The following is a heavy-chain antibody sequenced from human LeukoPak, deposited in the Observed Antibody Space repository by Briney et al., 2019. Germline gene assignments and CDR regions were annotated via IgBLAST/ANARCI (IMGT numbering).Heavy chain of an antibody. Sequence: RSGGSLRLSCAASGFTFSSYAMSWVRQAPGKGLEWVSALSGSGGSTYYADSVKGRFTISRDNSKNTLYLQMNSLRAEDTAVYYCAKDSCGGDCYGDAFDIWGQGTMVTVSS. V-gene: IGHV3-23*01. J-gene: IGHJ3*02. CDR1: GFTFSSYA. CDR2: LSGSGGST. D-gene: IGHD2-21*01. CDR3: AKDSCGGDCYGDAFDI.